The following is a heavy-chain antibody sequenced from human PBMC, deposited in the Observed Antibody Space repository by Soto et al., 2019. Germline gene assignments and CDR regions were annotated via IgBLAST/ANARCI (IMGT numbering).Heavy chain of an antibody. D-gene: IGHD3-22*01. J-gene: IGHJ3*02. CDR1: GGSISSGGYY. Sequence: QVQLQESGPGLVKPSQTLSLTCTVSGGSISSGGYYWSWIRQHPGKGLEWIGYIYYSGSTYYNPXLKSLVTISVXXSXNXXSLKLSSMTAADTAVYYCASPSMMADQTMTDAFDIWGQGTMVTVSS. CDR3: ASPSMMADQTMTDAFDI. V-gene: IGHV4-31*01. CDR2: IYYSGST.